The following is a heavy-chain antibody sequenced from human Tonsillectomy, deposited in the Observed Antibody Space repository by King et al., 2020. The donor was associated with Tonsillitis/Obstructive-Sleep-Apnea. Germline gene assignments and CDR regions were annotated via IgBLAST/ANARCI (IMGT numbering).Heavy chain of an antibody. J-gene: IGHJ6*02. V-gene: IGHV3-30*04. D-gene: IGHD3-16*01. Sequence: VQLVESGGGVVQPGRSLRLSCAASGFTFSSYAMHWVRQAPGKGLEWVAVISYDGSIKYYADSVKGRFTISRDNSKNTLYLLMNSLRAEDTAVYYCARSPGGAYYYYYGMDVWGQGTTVTVSS. CDR2: ISYDGSIK. CDR1: GFTFSSYA. CDR3: ARSPGGAYYYYYGMDV.